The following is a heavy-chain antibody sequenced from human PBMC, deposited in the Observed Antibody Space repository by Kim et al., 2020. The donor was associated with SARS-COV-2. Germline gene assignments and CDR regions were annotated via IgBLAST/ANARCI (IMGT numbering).Heavy chain of an antibody. V-gene: IGHV4-59*08. CDR3: ARLNGYSPTGVIYYYYYYGMDV. J-gene: IGHJ6*02. Sequence: SETLSLTCTVSGGSISSYYWSWIRQPPGKGLEWIGYIYYSGSTNYNPSLKSRVTISVDTSKNQFSLKLSSVTAADTAVYYWARLNGYSPTGVIYYYYYYGMDVWGQGTTVTVSS. CDR1: GGSISSYY. CDR2: IYYSGST. D-gene: IGHD5-18*01.